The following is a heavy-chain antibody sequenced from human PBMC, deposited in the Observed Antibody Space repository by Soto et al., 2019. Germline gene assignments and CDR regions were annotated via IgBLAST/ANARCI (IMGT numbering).Heavy chain of an antibody. D-gene: IGHD6-13*01. CDR3: ARAHGLGIAAAADYYYYMDV. J-gene: IGHJ6*03. V-gene: IGHV4-31*01. CDR2: VYYSGST. Sequence: QVQLQESGPGLVKPSQTLSLTCTVSGGSISSGGYYWSWIRQHPGKGLEWIGYVYYSGSTYYNPSLKRPVTISVDTSKNQFSLKLSSVTAADTAVYYCARAHGLGIAAAADYYYYMDVWGRGTTVTVSS. CDR1: GGSISSGGYY.